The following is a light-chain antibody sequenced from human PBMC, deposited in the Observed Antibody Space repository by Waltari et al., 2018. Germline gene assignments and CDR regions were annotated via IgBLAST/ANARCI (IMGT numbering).Light chain of an antibody. CDR1: SSTFGAGYD. Sequence: QSVLTQPPSMSGAPGQKVTIPCTGGSSTFGAGYDFPWYQQFPGAATKLLIFGNTNRVSGVPGRFSGSKSGTSASLAIAGLQSEDEAVYYCQSFDSSLSASVFGGGTKLTVL. J-gene: IGLJ3*02. CDR2: GNT. CDR3: QSFDSSLSASV. V-gene: IGLV1-40*01.